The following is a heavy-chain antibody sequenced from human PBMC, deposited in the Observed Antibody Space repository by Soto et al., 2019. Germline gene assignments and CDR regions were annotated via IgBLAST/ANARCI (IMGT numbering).Heavy chain of an antibody. Sequence: GGSLRLSCAASGFTFSSYGMHWVRQAPGKGLEWVAVTSYDGSNKYYADSVKGRFTISRDNSKNTLYLQMNSLRAEDTAVYYCAKGFEGRYDFWSGYPYYYYYGMDVWGQGTTVTVSS. V-gene: IGHV3-30*18. CDR3: AKGFEGRYDFWSGYPYYYYYGMDV. CDR2: TSYDGSNK. J-gene: IGHJ6*02. CDR1: GFTFSSYG. D-gene: IGHD3-3*01.